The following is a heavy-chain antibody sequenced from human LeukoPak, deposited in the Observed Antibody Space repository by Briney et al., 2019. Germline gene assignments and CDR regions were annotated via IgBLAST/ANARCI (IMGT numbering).Heavy chain of an antibody. J-gene: IGHJ5*01. Sequence: PGGSLRLSCAASGFTFSSYWMDWVRQPPGKGLVWVSRIKSDGSTTYAGSVKGRFTISRDNAKNTLYLYMNSLRAEDTAVYYCARTPYSGSYYNHWFDSWGQGTLVTVSS. CDR3: ARTPYSGSYYNHWFDS. CDR2: IKSDGST. D-gene: IGHD3-10*01. V-gene: IGHV3-74*01. CDR1: GFTFSSYW.